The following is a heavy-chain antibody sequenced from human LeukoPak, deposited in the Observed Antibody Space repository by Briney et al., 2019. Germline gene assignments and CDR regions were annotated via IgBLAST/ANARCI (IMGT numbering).Heavy chain of an antibody. CDR2: ISSSSSYI. D-gene: IGHD5-24*01. V-gene: IGHV3-21*01. CDR3: ARELSATSYYYYYYMDV. CDR1: GFTFSSYS. Sequence: GGSLRLSCAASGFTFSSYSMNWVRQAPGKGLEWVSSISSSSSYIYYADSVKGRFTISRDNDKNSLYLQTNSLRAEDTAVYYCARELSATSYYYYYYMDVWGKGTTVTVSS. J-gene: IGHJ6*03.